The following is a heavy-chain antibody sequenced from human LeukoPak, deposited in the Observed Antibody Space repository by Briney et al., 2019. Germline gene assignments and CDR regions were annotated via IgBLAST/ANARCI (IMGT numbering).Heavy chain of an antibody. CDR1: GYTFTGYY. CDR2: INPNSGGT. Sequence: ASVKVSCKASGYTFTGYYMHWVRQAPGQGLEWMGWINPNSGGTNYAQRFQGRVTMTRDTSISTAYMELSRLRSDDTAVYYCARAVNCGGDCYLAEYFQHWGQGTLVTVSS. J-gene: IGHJ1*01. D-gene: IGHD2-21*01. CDR3: ARAVNCGGDCYLAEYFQH. V-gene: IGHV1-2*02.